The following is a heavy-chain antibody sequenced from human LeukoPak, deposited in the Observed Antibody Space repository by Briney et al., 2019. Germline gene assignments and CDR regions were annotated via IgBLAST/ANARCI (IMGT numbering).Heavy chain of an antibody. Sequence: PGGSLRLSCAASGFTFSSYWMHWVRQAPGKGLEWVSHINNDGSGTSYADSVKGRFTTSRDNARNTLYLQMNSLRAEDTAIYYCVRIGCSGDCSQYWGQGSLVTVSS. V-gene: IGHV3-74*01. D-gene: IGHD2-21*02. CDR1: GFTFSSYW. J-gene: IGHJ4*02. CDR2: INNDGSGT. CDR3: VRIGCSGDCSQY.